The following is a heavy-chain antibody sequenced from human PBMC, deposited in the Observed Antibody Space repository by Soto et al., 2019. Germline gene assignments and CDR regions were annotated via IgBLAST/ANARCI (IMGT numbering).Heavy chain of an antibody. CDR3: ARALALRPAPNFDY. V-gene: IGHV1-18*01. Sequence: ASVKVSCKASGYTFTSYGISWVRQAPGQGLEWMGWISAYNGNTNYAQKLQGRVTMTTDTSTSTAYMKLRSLRSDDTAVYYCARALALRPAPNFDYWGQGTLVTVSS. J-gene: IGHJ4*02. D-gene: IGHD3-3*02. CDR2: ISAYNGNT. CDR1: GYTFTSYG.